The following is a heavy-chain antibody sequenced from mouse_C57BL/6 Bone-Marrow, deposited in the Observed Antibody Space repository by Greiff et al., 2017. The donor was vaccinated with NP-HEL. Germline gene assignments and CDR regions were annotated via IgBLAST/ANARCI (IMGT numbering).Heavy chain of an antibody. CDR3: AKKGTFWDSNYLYYYAMDY. Sequence: QVQLQQSGPGLVAPSQSLSITCTVSGFSLTSYGVSWVRQPPGRGLGWLGLLWGDGSTNYHSALISRLSISKDNSKSQVFLKLNSLQTDDTATYYCAKKGTFWDSNYLYYYAMDYWGQGTSVTVSS. CDR1: GFSLTSYG. D-gene: IGHD2-5*01. V-gene: IGHV2-3*01. J-gene: IGHJ4*01. CDR2: LWGDGST.